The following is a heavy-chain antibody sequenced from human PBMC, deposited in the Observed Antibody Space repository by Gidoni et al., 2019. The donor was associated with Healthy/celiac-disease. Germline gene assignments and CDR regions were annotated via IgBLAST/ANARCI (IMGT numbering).Heavy chain of an antibody. CDR1: GGSISSSSYY. J-gene: IGHJ1*01. CDR2: IYYSGST. Sequence: QLQLQESGPGLVKPSETLSLTCTVSGGSISSSSYYWGWIRQPPGKGLEWIGSIYYSGSTYYNPSLKSRVTISVDTSKNQFSLKLSSVTAADTAVYYCASLTPDYYDSSGYYYFQHWGQGTLVTVSS. D-gene: IGHD3-22*01. V-gene: IGHV4-39*01. CDR3: ASLTPDYYDSSGYYYFQH.